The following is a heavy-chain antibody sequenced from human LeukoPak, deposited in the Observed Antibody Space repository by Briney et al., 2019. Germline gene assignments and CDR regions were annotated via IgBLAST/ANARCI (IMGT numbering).Heavy chain of an antibody. V-gene: IGHV3-30*03. CDR3: ARDRDSSSWYYYYYGMDV. Sequence: GGSLRLSCAASGFTFSNYWMHWVRQAPGKGLEWVAVISYDGSNKYYADSVKGRFTISRDNSKNTLYLQMNSLRAEDTAVYYCARDRDSSSWYYYYYGMDVWGQGTTVTVSS. CDR1: GFTFSNYW. D-gene: IGHD6-13*01. J-gene: IGHJ6*02. CDR2: ISYDGSNK.